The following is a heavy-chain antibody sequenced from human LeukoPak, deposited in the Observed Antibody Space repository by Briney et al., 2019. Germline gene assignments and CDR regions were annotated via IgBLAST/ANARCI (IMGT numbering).Heavy chain of an antibody. Sequence: GGSLRLSCAASKFTFSDYGIHWVRQAPGKGLEWVAFIRYDGSDKYYADSVKGRFTISRDNSKNTLYLQMNSLRAEDTAVYYCAKDEVVPAATPSFDYWGRGTLVTVSS. V-gene: IGHV3-30*02. CDR2: IRYDGSDK. D-gene: IGHD2-2*02. CDR3: AKDEVVPAATPSFDY. J-gene: IGHJ4*02. CDR1: KFTFSDYG.